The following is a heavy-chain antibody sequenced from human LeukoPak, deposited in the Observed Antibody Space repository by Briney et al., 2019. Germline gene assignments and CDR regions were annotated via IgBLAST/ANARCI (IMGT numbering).Heavy chain of an antibody. V-gene: IGHV4-4*09. Sequence: PSETLSLTCTVSGGSISTYYWSWIRQPLGKGLEWIGYIYTSGSTDYNPSLKSRVTISLDTSNNRFSLNLNSVTAADTAVYYCARSRGRKVTTFDYWGQGILVTVSS. CDR1: GGSISTYY. D-gene: IGHD3-10*01. CDR3: ARSRGRKVTTFDY. J-gene: IGHJ4*02. CDR2: IYTSGST.